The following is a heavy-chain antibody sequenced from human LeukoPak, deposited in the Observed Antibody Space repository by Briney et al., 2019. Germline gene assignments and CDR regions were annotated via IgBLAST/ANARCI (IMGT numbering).Heavy chain of an antibody. CDR2: IYYSGST. Sequence: SETLSLTCSVSGGSISSRGHYWGWIRQPPGKGLEWIGSIYYSGSTYYNPSLKSRVTISVDTSKNQFSLKLNSVTAADTAVYYCARQRLDYYDRSGYYFDYWGQGTLVTVSS. D-gene: IGHD3-22*01. CDR3: ARQRLDYYDRSGYYFDY. V-gene: IGHV4-39*01. CDR1: GGSISSRGHY. J-gene: IGHJ4*02.